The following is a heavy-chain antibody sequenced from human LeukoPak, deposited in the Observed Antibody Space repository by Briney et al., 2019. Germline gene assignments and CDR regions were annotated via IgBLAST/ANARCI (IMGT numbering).Heavy chain of an antibody. CDR3: AKEGSALWFGELSHYFDF. Sequence: GGSLRLSCATSGFSFSSYAMSWVRQAPGKGLEWVSAMSSSDDGRYYADSVRGRFTISRDNFKNTLYLQMNSLRAEDTAVYYCAKEGSALWFGELSHYFDFWGQGTLVTVSS. CDR2: MSSSDDGR. CDR1: GFSFSSYA. J-gene: IGHJ4*02. D-gene: IGHD3-10*01. V-gene: IGHV3-23*01.